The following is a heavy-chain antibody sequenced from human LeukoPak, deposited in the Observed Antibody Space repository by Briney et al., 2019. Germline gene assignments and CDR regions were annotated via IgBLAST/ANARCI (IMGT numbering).Heavy chain of an antibody. CDR3: ARPRIVGAAGYYFDY. J-gene: IGHJ4*02. CDR2: IYPGDSDT. V-gene: IGHV5-51*01. D-gene: IGHD1-26*01. CDR1: GYSFTSYW. Sequence: HGESLKISCKGSGYSFTSYWIGWVRQMPGKGLEWMGIIYPGDSDTRYSPSFQGQVTISADKSISTAYLQWSNLKASDTAMYYCARPRIVGAAGYYFDYWGQGTLVTASS.